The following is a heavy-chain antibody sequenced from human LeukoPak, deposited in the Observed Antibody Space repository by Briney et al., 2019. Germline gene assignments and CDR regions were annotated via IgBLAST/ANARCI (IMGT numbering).Heavy chain of an antibody. J-gene: IGHJ4*02. D-gene: IGHD6-19*01. CDR2: ISGSGGDT. V-gene: IGHV3-23*01. CDR1: RFVFTNYA. Sequence: GGSLRLSCVASRFVFTNYAMTWVRQAPGKGLEWVSVISGSGGDTHYADSVKGRFTISRDNSKNTLNLQMNSLRAEDTAVYHCARASPGGWAPFDYWGQGALVTVSS. CDR3: ARASPGGWAPFDY.